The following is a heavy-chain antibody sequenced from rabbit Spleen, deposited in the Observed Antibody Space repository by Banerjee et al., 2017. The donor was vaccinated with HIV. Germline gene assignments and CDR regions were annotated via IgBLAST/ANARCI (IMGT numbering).Heavy chain of an antibody. CDR2: IYTGSSGEA. D-gene: IGHD8-1*01. V-gene: IGHV1S40*01. CDR1: GFSFSSSDY. CDR3: ARHGAGNSYFL. Sequence: QSLEESGGDLVKPGASLTLTCTASGFSFSSSDYMCWVRQAPGKGLEWIGCIYTGSSGEAYYASWAKGRFTISKTSSTTVTLQLNSLTAADTATYFCARHGAGNSYFLWGPGTLVTVS. J-gene: IGHJ4*01.